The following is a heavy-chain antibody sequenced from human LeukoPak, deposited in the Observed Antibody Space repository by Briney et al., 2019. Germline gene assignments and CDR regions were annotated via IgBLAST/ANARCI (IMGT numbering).Heavy chain of an antibody. J-gene: IGHJ6*02. CDR1: GYTFTGYY. CDR3: ASQAVYDFWSGSQYGMDV. D-gene: IGHD3-3*01. CDR2: INPNSGGT. V-gene: IGHV1-2*02. Sequence: GASVKVSCKASGYTFTGYYMHWVRQAPGQGLEWMGWINPNSGGTNYAQKFQGRVTMTRDTSISTAYMELSRLRSDDTAVYYCASQAVYDFWSGSQYGMDVWGQGTTVTVSS.